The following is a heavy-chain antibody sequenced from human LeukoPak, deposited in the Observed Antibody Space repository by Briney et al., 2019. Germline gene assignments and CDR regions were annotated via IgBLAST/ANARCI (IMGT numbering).Heavy chain of an antibody. CDR2: INHSGST. V-gene: IGHV4-34*01. CDR1: GGSFSGYY. Sequence: SETLSLTCAVYGGSFSGYYWSWIRQPPGKGLEWIGEINHSGSTNYNPSLKSRVTISVDTSKNQFSLKLSSVTAADTAVYYCAAVVVSGTPYFDYWGQGTLVTVSS. CDR3: AAVVVSGTPYFDY. J-gene: IGHJ4*02. D-gene: IGHD2-21*02.